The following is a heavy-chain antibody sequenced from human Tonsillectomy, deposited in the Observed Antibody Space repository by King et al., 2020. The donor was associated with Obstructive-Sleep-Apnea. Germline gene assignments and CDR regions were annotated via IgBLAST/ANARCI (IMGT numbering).Heavy chain of an antibody. CDR3: AKDSRQGLVQGPLDY. D-gene: IGHD6-19*01. V-gene: IGHV3-30*18. CDR1: GFTLSTYG. CDR2: ISYDGSNK. Sequence: VQLVESGGGVVQPGRSLRLSCAASGFTLSTYGMHWVRQAPGKGLEWVAVISYDGSNKFYADSVKGRFTISRDNSKNTLYLQMNSLRAEDTAVYYCAKDSRQGLVQGPLDYWGQGTLVTVSS. J-gene: IGHJ4*02.